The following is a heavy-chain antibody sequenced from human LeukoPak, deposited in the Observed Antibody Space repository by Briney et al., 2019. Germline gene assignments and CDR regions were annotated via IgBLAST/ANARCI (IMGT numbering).Heavy chain of an antibody. CDR3: ARGSTRLYDY. Sequence: EASVKVSCKASGYTFIGYSITWLRQTPGHGLEWMGWISSYNGNTTYAQTLQGRVTMTTDTSTSTTYMELRSLGSDDTAVYYCARGSTRLYDYWGQGTLVTVSS. J-gene: IGHJ4*02. D-gene: IGHD2-8*01. V-gene: IGHV1-18*01. CDR2: ISSYNGNT. CDR1: GYTFIGYS.